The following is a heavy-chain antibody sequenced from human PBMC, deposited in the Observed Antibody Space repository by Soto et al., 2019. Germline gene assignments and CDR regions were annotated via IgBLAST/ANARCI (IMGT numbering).Heavy chain of an antibody. J-gene: IGHJ4*02. Sequence: GGSLRLSCAASGFSFSNYGMHWVRQAPGKGLEWVAVIWYDGSNKYYADSVKGRFTISRDNSKNTMYLQMNSLRAEDTAVFYCARGNYDNTEVFDFWGQGTLVTVSS. D-gene: IGHD3-22*01. V-gene: IGHV3-33*01. CDR1: GFSFSNYG. CDR3: ARGNYDNTEVFDF. CDR2: IWYDGSNK.